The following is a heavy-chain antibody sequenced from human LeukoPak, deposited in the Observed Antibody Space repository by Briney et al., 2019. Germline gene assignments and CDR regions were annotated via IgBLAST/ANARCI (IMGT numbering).Heavy chain of an antibody. CDR2: IGGSGGST. V-gene: IGHV3-23*01. D-gene: IGHD1-26*01. Sequence: GGSLRLSCAASGFTFSSYGMSWVRQAPGKGLEWVSVIGGSGGSTDYADSVKGRFTISRDNSKNTLYLQMNSLRAEDTALYYCAKDGSYYNFDYWGQGTLVTVSS. J-gene: IGHJ4*02. CDR3: AKDGSYYNFDY. CDR1: GFTFSSYG.